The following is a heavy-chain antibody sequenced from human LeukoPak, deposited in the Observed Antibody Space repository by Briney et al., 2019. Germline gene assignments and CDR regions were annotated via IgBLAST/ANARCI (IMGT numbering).Heavy chain of an antibody. CDR3: AEDGYDILSGYNAFDV. CDR1: GITFSSYS. D-gene: IGHD3-9*01. V-gene: IGHV3-21*04. J-gene: IGHJ3*01. Sequence: GGSLRLSCAASGITFSSYSMNWVRQAPGKGLELGSSISSSSSYIYYADSVKGRFTISRDNAKNSLYLQMNSLRPEDMVFYYCAEDGYDILSGYNAFDVWGQGTMVTVSS. CDR2: ISSSSSYI.